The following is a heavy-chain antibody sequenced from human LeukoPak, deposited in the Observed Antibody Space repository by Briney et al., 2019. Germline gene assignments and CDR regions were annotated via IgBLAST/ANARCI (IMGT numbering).Heavy chain of an antibody. D-gene: IGHD3-22*01. CDR3: GRVGNYDGSGYYYDY. Sequence: SETLSLTCAVYGGSFSGYYWSWIRQPPGKGLEWIGEINHSGSTNYNPSLKSRVTISVDTSKNQFSLKLSSVTAADTAVYYCGRVGNYDGSGYYYDYWGQGTLVTVSS. CDR1: GGSFSGYY. CDR2: INHSGST. J-gene: IGHJ4*02. V-gene: IGHV4-34*01.